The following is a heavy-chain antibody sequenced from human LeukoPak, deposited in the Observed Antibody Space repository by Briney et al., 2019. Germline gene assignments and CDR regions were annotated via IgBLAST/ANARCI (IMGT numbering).Heavy chain of an antibody. Sequence: KPSETLSLTCTVSGGSISSYYWSWIRQPPGKGLEWIGYIYYSGSTYYNPSLKSRVTISVDTSKNQFSLKLSSVTAADTAVYYCAREIGAFDIWGQGTTVTVSS. CDR3: AREIGAFDI. CDR2: IYYSGST. CDR1: GGSISSYY. V-gene: IGHV4-59*06. D-gene: IGHD5-24*01. J-gene: IGHJ3*02.